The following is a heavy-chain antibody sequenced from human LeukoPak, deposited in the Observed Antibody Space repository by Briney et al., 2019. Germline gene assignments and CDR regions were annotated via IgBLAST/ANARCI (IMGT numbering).Heavy chain of an antibody. J-gene: IGHJ3*02. CDR2: IIPILGIA. CDR3: ARGVGDLDTFDI. CDR1: GGTFNSHA. D-gene: IGHD3-10*01. V-gene: IGHV1-69*04. Sequence: SVKVSCKASGGTFNSHAISWVRQPPGQGLEWMGRIIPILGIADYAQKFQGRVTITADKSTSTAFMELSSLRPEDTAVYYCARGVGDLDTFDIWGQGTKVIVSS.